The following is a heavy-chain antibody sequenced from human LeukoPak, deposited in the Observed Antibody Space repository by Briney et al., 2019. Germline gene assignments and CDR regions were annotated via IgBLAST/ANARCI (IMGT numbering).Heavy chain of an antibody. CDR2: ISWNSGSI. CDR3: ARNLDY. J-gene: IGHJ4*02. CDR1: GFTFDDYA. Sequence: GGSLRLSCAASGFTFDDYAMHWVRQAPGKGLEWVSGISWNSGSIGYADSVKGRFTISRDNAKNSLYLQMNSLRAEDTALYYCARNLDYWGQGTLVTVSS. V-gene: IGHV3-9*01.